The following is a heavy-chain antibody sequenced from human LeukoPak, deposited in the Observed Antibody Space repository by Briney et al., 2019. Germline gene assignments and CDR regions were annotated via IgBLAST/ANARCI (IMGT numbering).Heavy chain of an antibody. CDR2: INPNSGGT. CDR1: GYIFTGYY. V-gene: IGHV1-2*02. D-gene: IGHD3-22*01. Sequence: ASVKVSCKASGYIFTGYYMHWVRQAPGQGLEWMGWINPNSGGTNYGQKFQGRVTMTRDTSISTAYMELSRLRSDDTAVYYCARDYYDSSGSQSLPSDYWGQGTLVTVSS. J-gene: IGHJ4*02. CDR3: ARDYYDSSGSQSLPSDY.